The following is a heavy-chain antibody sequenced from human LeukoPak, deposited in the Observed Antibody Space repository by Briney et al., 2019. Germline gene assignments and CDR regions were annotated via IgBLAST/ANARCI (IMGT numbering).Heavy chain of an antibody. CDR1: GGSFRGFY. CDR3: ARSHCGGDCYSSRWQILYGYYYYYMDV. Sequence: SETLSLTCAVYGGSFRGFYWTWIRQSPGKGLEWIGEINHSGSSSYNPSLKSRIMISVDMSKNQFSLKVRSVTAADTAVYYCARSHCGGDCYSSRWQILYGYYYYYMDVWGTGTTVTVSS. V-gene: IGHV4-34*01. CDR2: INHSGSS. J-gene: IGHJ6*03. D-gene: IGHD2-21*02.